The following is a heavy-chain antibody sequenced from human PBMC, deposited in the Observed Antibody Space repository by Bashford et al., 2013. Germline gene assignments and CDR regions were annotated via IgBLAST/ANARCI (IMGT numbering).Heavy chain of an antibody. J-gene: IGHJ4*03. V-gene: IGHV2-70*19. CDR1: GFSLSTSGMC. Sequence: SGPTLVKPTQTLSLTCAFSGFSLSTSGMCVSWVRQPPGKALEWLARIDWDGDKHYSTSLKTRLTIYQGHLQKPGALTLSNLDPVDTATYYCARVRLDYDGYGYHVFDYVGPGTLVTVSS. CDR2: IDWDGDK. CDR3: ARVRLDYDGYGYHVFDY. D-gene: IGHD3-22*01.